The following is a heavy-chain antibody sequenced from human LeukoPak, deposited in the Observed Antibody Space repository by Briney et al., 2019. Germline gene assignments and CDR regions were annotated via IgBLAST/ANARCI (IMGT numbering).Heavy chain of an antibody. CDR3: ASRKDYYDSSGYWEVDYYYGMDV. Sequence: SVKVSCKASGGTFSSYAISWVRQAPGQGLEWMGRIIPILGIANYAQKFQGRVKITADKSTSTAYMELSSLRSEDTAVYYCASRKDYYDSSGYWEVDYYYGMDVWGQGTTVTVSS. CDR1: GGTFSSYA. V-gene: IGHV1-69*04. D-gene: IGHD3-22*01. CDR2: IIPILGIA. J-gene: IGHJ6*02.